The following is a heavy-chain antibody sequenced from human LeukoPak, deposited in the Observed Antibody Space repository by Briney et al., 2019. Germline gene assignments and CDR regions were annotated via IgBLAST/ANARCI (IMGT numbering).Heavy chain of an antibody. CDR2: MSFDGKNT. CDR3: ARGSPQQQLVRYFQH. CDR1: GFTFSTYV. D-gene: IGHD6-13*01. V-gene: IGHV3-30*04. J-gene: IGHJ1*01. Sequence: GGSLRLSCAASGFTFSTYVIHWVRQAPGKGLDWVAVMSFDGKNTYYADSVKGRFTVSRDNSKNTLYLQMNSLRPEDTAVYYCARGSPQQQLVRYFQHWGQGTLVTVSS.